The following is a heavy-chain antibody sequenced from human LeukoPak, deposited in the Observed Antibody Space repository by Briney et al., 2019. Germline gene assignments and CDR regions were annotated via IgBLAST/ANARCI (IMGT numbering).Heavy chain of an antibody. CDR3: ARGRFGSRTTVVTRVRYFDL. J-gene: IGHJ2*01. V-gene: IGHV4-34*01. CDR2: INHSGST. D-gene: IGHD4-23*01. Sequence: SETLSLTCAVYGGSFSGYHWSWIRQPPGKGLEWIGEINHSGSTNYNPSLKSRVTISVDTSKNQFSLKLSSVTAADTAVYYCARGRFGSRTTVVTRVRYFDLWGRGTLVTVSS. CDR1: GGSFSGYH.